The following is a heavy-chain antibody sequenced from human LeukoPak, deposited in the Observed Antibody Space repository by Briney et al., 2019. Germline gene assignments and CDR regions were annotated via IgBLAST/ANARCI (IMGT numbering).Heavy chain of an antibody. CDR1: GGSFSGYY. Sequence: SETLSLTCAVYGGSFSGYYWSWIRQPPGKGLEWIGEINHSGSTNYNPSLKSRVTISVDTSKNQFSLKLSSVTAADTAVYYCARGRRNAWLLPHDAFDIWGQGTMVTVSS. D-gene: IGHD3-22*01. V-gene: IGHV4-34*01. CDR3: ARGRRNAWLLPHDAFDI. CDR2: INHSGST. J-gene: IGHJ3*02.